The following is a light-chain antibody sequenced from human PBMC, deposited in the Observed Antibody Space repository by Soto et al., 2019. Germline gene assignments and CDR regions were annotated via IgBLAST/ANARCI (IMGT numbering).Light chain of an antibody. J-gene: IGKJ3*01. CDR2: WGS. CDR3: QQYYDTPT. Sequence: DIVMTQSPDSLAVSLGERATINCKSSQSVLYSSNNKNYLAWYQQKPGQPPKLLIYWGSTRESGVPDRFSGSGSGTDFTLTISSLQAEDVAVYYCQQYYDTPTFGPGTKVDI. V-gene: IGKV4-1*01. CDR1: QSVLYSSNNKNY.